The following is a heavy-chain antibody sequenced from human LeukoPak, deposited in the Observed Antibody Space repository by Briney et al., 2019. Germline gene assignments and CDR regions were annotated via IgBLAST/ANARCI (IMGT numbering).Heavy chain of an antibody. Sequence: PSETLSLTCAVSGGSISSSNWWSWVRQPPGKGPEWIGEIYHSGSTNYNPSLKSRVTISVDKSKNQFSLKLSSVTAADTAVYYCARRSPGEYYFDYWGQGTLVTVSS. CDR2: IYHSGST. J-gene: IGHJ4*02. D-gene: IGHD3-10*01. V-gene: IGHV4-4*02. CDR3: ARRSPGEYYFDY. CDR1: GGSISSSNW.